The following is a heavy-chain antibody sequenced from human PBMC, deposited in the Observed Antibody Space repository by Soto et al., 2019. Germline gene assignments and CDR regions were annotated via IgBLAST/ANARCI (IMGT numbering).Heavy chain of an antibody. CDR2: ISDSGSS. D-gene: IGHD3-9*01. Sequence: QVQLQESGPGLVKPSQTLTLTCTVSGGSISSGSFYWSWIRQHPGKGLEWIGHISDSGSSYYNPSPESRVTIAVDTSKNQVSLKLSAVTAADTAVYFCARTTFYDIFTAYYSLFDYWGQGTLVTVSS. CDR1: GGSISSGSFY. CDR3: ARTTFYDIFTAYYSLFDY. V-gene: IGHV4-31*03. J-gene: IGHJ4*02.